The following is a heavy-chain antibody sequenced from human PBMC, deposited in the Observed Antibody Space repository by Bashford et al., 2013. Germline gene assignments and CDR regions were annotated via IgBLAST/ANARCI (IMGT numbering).Heavy chain of an antibody. CDR2: IIPIFGTA. CDR1: GGTFSSYA. Sequence: SVKVSCKASGGTFSSYAISWVRQAPGQGLEWMGGIIPIFGTANYAQKFQGRVTITADESTSTAYMELSSLRSEDTAVYYCARDRGRDCTNGVCDPFSFDPWGQGTLVTVSS. V-gene: IGHV1-69*13. J-gene: IGHJ5*02. D-gene: IGHD2-8*01. CDR3: ARDRGRDCTNGVCDPFSFDP.